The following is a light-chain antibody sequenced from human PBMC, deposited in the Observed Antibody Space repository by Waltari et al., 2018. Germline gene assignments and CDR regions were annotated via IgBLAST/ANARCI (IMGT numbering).Light chain of an antibody. CDR1: QSLLHSNGNTV. V-gene: IGKV2-30*02. CDR3: MHGTEWPDT. CDR2: KVS. Sequence: QSLLHSNGNTVLNWCQQRPCHSSRSLFLKVSSRDSGVPDRFTGRGSGTDFTLEISRVEAEDVGVYYCMHGTEWPDTFGQGTKLEIK. J-gene: IGKJ2*01.